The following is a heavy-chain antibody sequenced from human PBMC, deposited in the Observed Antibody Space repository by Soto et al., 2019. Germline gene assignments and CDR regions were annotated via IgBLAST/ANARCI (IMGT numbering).Heavy chain of an antibody. Sequence: SETLSLTCAVYGGSFSGYYWSWIRQPPGKGLEWIGEINHSGSTNYNPSLKSRVTISVDTSKNQFSLKLSSVTAADTAVYYCARVRQYCSSTSCYACWFDPWGQGTLVTVSS. CDR3: ARVRQYCSSTSCYACWFDP. CDR2: INHSGST. CDR1: GGSFSGYY. J-gene: IGHJ5*02. D-gene: IGHD2-2*01. V-gene: IGHV4-34*01.